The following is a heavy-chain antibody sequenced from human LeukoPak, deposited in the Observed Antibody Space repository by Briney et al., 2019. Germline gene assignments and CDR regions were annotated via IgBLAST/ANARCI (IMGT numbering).Heavy chain of an antibody. D-gene: IGHD1-7*01. V-gene: IGHV1-69*05. CDR1: GGTFSSYA. CDR2: LIPIFGTA. Sequence: GASVKVSCKASGGTFSSYAISWVRQAPGQGLEWMGGLIPIFGTANYAQKFQGRVTITTDESTSTAYMELSSLRSEDTAVYYCASSYNWNYEGFDYWGQGTLVTVSS. J-gene: IGHJ4*02. CDR3: ASSYNWNYEGFDY.